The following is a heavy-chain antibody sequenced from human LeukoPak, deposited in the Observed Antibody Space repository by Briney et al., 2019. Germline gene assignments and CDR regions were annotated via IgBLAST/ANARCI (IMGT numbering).Heavy chain of an antibody. CDR1: GGSISNYY. D-gene: IGHD2-15*01. J-gene: IGHJ4*02. CDR2: IHYSGST. V-gene: IGHV4-59*08. CDR3: ARHDRDGGSFNDFDY. Sequence: SETLSLTCTVSGGSISNYYWSWIRQPPGRGLEWIGYIHYSGSTTFNPSLKGRVTISLDTSQNQFSLKLSSVTAADTAVYYCARHDRDGGSFNDFDYWGQGTLITDSS.